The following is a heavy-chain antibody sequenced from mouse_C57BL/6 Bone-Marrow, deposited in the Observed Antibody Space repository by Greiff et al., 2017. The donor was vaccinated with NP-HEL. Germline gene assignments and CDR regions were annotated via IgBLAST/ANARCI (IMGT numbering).Heavy chain of an antibody. D-gene: IGHD1-1*01. CDR3: ARQYYGSSYYFDY. J-gene: IGHJ2*01. V-gene: IGHV5-6*01. CDR1: GFTFSSYG. Sequence: EVQGVESGGDLVKPGGSLKLSCAASGFTFSSYGMSWVRQTPDKRLEWVATISSGGSYTYYPDSVKGRFTISRDNAKNTLYLQMSSLKSEDTAMYYCARQYYGSSYYFDYWGQGTTLTVSS. CDR2: ISSGGSYT.